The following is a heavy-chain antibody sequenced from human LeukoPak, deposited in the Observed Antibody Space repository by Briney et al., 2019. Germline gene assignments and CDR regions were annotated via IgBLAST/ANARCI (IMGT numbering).Heavy chain of an antibody. Sequence: GGSLGLSCAVSGLRFSDQYMIWIRQTPGKGLEWVSFISGSGANTFYADSMKGRFTISKDNTKNSLFLQMNSLRAEDTAIYYCATLHFYAMGVWGQGTTVTVSS. CDR3: ATLHFYAMGV. V-gene: IGHV3-11*01. CDR2: ISGSGANT. J-gene: IGHJ6*02. CDR1: GLRFSDQY.